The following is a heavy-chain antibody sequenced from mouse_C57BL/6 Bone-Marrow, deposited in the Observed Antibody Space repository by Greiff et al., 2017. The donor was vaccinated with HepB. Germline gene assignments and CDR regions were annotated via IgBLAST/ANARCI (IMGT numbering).Heavy chain of an antibody. D-gene: IGHD2-1*01. Sequence: QVQLKESGAELVKPGASVKISCKASGYAFSSYWMNWVKQRPGKGLEWIGQIYPGDGDTNYNGKFKGKATLTADKSSSTAYMQLSSLTSEDSAVYFCARAADGNYLFAYWGQGTLVTVSA. J-gene: IGHJ3*01. CDR1: GYAFSSYW. CDR2: IYPGDGDT. CDR3: ARAADGNYLFAY. V-gene: IGHV1-80*01.